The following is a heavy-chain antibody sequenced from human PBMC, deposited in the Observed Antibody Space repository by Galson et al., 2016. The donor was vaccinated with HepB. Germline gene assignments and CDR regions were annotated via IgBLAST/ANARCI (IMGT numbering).Heavy chain of an antibody. CDR3: VRDSHFGAFDI. D-gene: IGHD3-10*01. CDR1: GLPFSTYS. CDR2: IHSDSSYI. J-gene: IGHJ3*02. V-gene: IGHV3-21*01. Sequence: SLRLSCAASGLPFSTYSMNWVRQAPGKGLEWVSYIHSDSSYIYYADSVNGRFTISRDNAKNTLYLRMNSLRAEDTAVYYCVRDSHFGAFDIWGQGIMVTVSS.